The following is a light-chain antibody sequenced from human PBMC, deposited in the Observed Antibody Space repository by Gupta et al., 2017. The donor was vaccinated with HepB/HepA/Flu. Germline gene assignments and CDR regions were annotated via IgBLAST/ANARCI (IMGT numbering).Light chain of an antibody. J-gene: IGLJ2*01. CDR3: SSFTYTPTRVV. CDR1: SHGLGDFND. V-gene: IGLV2-14*03. CDR2: NVS. Sequence: QSALPQPASLPGSPRQAAPISYTATSHGLGDFNDVSWYQQLPGKAPKLFISNVSNRPSGVPDRFSGSKSGNAASLTISGLQAEDEADYYCSSFTYTPTRVVFGGGTRLTVL.